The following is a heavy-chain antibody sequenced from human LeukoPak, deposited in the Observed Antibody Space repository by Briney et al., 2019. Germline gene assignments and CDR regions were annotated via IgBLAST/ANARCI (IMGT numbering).Heavy chain of an antibody. D-gene: IGHD5-12*01. J-gene: IGHJ4*02. CDR2: ISGSGGST. Sequence: GGSLRLSCAASGFTFSSYAMMWLRQAAGKGLEWVSAISGSGGSTFYADSVKGRFTISRDNSKNTLYLQMNSLRAEDTAVYYCAKGYSGYDYYFDSWGQGTLVTVSS. CDR3: AKGYSGYDYYFDS. V-gene: IGHV3-23*01. CDR1: GFTFSSYA.